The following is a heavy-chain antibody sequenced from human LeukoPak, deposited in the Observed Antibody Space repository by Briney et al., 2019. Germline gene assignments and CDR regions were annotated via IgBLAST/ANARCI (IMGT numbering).Heavy chain of an antibody. CDR3: AKNTGGLPTG. CDR1: GFSVSSNY. D-gene: IGHD2-8*02. Sequence: PGGTLRLSCAVSGFSVSSNYMSWVRQAPGMGLEWVSVIYSGGYTYYADSVKGRFTIFRDNSKNTLYLEMNSPRAEDTAIYYCAKNTGGLPTGWGQGTLVTVSS. CDR2: IYSGGYT. J-gene: IGHJ4*02. V-gene: IGHV3-53*01.